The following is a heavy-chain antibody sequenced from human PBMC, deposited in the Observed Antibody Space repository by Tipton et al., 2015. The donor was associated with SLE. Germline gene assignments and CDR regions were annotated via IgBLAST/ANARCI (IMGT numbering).Heavy chain of an antibody. V-gene: IGHV4-59*12. CDR2: INYSGTT. CDR1: GGSIAAYY. CDR3: ARAIGANYFNF. D-gene: IGHD3-16*01. J-gene: IGHJ4*02. Sequence: TLSLTCTVSGGSIAAYYWGWIRQPPGKGLEWIGNINYSGTTYFNPSLKTRVTISVDTSKIQFSLRLTSVTAADTAVYYCARAIGANYFNFWGQGTLVTVSA.